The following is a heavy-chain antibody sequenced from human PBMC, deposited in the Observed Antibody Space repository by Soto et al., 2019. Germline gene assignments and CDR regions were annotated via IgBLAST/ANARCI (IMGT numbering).Heavy chain of an antibody. J-gene: IGHJ6*03. CDR3: ARGRKKYCSGGSCTGGYYYYMDV. Sequence: SETLSLTCAVYGLSFIGYYWSWIRQPPGKGLEWIGEINHSGSTNYNPSLKSRVTISVDTSKNQFSLKLSSVTAADTAVYYCARGRKKYCSGGSCTGGYYYYMDVWGKGTTVTVSS. V-gene: IGHV4-34*01. CDR2: INHSGST. D-gene: IGHD2-15*01. CDR1: GLSFIGYY.